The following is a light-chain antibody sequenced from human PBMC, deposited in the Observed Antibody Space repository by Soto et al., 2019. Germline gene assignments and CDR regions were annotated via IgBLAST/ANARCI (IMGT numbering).Light chain of an antibody. Sequence: EIVMTQSPATLSVSPGERVTLSCRASQSVSSRLAWYQHRPGQAPRLLIYGASTRATGIPARFSGSGSGTEFTLTISSLQSEDFALYYCQQYNSWPPYTFGQGTKLAIK. CDR1: QSVSSR. CDR3: QQYNSWPPYT. J-gene: IGKJ2*01. CDR2: GAS. V-gene: IGKV3-15*01.